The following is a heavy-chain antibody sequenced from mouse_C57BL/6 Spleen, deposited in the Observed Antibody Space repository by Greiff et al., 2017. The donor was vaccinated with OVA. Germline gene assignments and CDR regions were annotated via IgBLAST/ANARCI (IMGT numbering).Heavy chain of an antibody. CDR3: ARDWDDYAMDY. D-gene: IGHD4-1*01. CDR1: GYAFTNYL. V-gene: IGHV1-54*01. CDR2: INPGSGGT. J-gene: IGHJ4*01. Sequence: VQLQQSGAELVRPGTSVKVSCKASGYAFTNYLIEWVKQRTGQGLEWIGVINPGSGGTNYNEKFKGKATLTADKSSSPAYMQLSSLTSEDSAVYFCARDWDDYAMDYWGQGTSVTVSS.